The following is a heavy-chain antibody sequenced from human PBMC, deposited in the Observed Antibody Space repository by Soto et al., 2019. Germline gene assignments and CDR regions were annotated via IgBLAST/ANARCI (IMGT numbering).Heavy chain of an antibody. CDR1: GFPFSSYA. D-gene: IGHD5-18*01. J-gene: IGHJ4*02. CDR2: ISGSGGST. CDR3: AKGRGYSYGWGSYFDY. Sequence: GGSTRLSCAASGFPFSSYAMSWVRQAPGKGLEWVSAISGSGGSTYYADSVKGRFTISRDNSKNTLYLQMNSLRAEDTAVYYCAKGRGYSYGWGSYFDYWGQGTLVTVSS. V-gene: IGHV3-23*01.